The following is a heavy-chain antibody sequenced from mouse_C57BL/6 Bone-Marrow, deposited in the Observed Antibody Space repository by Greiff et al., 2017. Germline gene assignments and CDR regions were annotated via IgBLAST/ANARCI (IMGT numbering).Heavy chain of an antibody. CDR3: ARHRHYYGHPFAY. D-gene: IGHD2-1*01. CDR2: ISSGGSYT. V-gene: IGHV5-6*01. Sequence: EVKLQESGGDLVKPGGSLKLSCAASGFTFSSYGMSWVRQTPDKRLEWVATISSGGSYTYYPDSVKGRFTISRDNAKNTLYLQMSSLKSEDTSMYYCARHRHYYGHPFAYWGQGTLVTVSA. J-gene: IGHJ3*01. CDR1: GFTFSSYG.